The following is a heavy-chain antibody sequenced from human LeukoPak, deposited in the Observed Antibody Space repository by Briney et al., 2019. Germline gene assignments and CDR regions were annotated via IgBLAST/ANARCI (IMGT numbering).Heavy chain of an antibody. D-gene: IGHD2-2*01. CDR1: GYTFTSYY. CDR2: INPSGGST. CDR3: ARGPYCSSTSCYWSYYYYYGMDV. Sequence: ASVKVSCKASGYTFTSYYMHWVRQAPGQGLEWMGIINPSGGSTSYAQKFQGRVTMTRDTSTSTAYMELSSLRSEDTAVYYCARGPYCSSTSCYWSYYYYYGMDVWGKGTTVTVSS. V-gene: IGHV1-46*01. J-gene: IGHJ6*04.